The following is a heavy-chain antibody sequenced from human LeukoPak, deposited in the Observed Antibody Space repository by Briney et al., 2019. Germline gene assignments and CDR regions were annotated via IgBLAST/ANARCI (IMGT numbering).Heavy chain of an antibody. V-gene: IGHV4-59*12. J-gene: IGHJ4*02. CDR1: GGSISSYY. CDR3: AGEGTYSSSSHFGY. CDR2: IYYSGST. Sequence: PSETLSLTCTVSGGSISSYYWSWIRQPPGKGLEWIGYIYYSGSTNYNPSLKSRVTISVDTSKNQFSLKLSSVTAADTAVYYCAGEGTYSSSSHFGYWGQGTLVTVFS. D-gene: IGHD6-6*01.